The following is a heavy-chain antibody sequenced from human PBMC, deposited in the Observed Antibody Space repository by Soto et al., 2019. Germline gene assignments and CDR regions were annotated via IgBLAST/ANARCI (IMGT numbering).Heavy chain of an antibody. V-gene: IGHV3-33*08. CDR2: IWYDGSNK. J-gene: IGHJ5*02. D-gene: IGHD6-13*01. CDR3: ARDNSGSWYGQTNWFDP. CDR1: GFTFSSYG. Sequence: PGGSLRLSCAASGFTFSSYGMHWVRQAPGKGLEWVAVIWYDGSNKYYADSVKGRFTISRDNSKNTLYLQMNSLRAEDTAVYYCARDNSGSWYGQTNWFDPWGQGTLVTVSS.